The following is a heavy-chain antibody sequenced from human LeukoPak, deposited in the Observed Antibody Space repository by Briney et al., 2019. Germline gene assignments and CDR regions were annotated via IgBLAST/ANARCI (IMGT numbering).Heavy chain of an antibody. CDR2: ISNSGQTM. CDR1: GITLRNFW. Sequence: GSLRPFRATSGITLRNFWQNLVPQGSGKGVGGVSFISNSGQTMYYADSLKGRFTISRDNANNSLYLQMNSLRAEDTAVYYCARELYTRDGYNSYMDVWGRGTTVTVSS. V-gene: IGHV3-48*04. J-gene: IGHJ6*03. CDR3: ARELYTRDGYNSYMDV. D-gene: IGHD5-24*01.